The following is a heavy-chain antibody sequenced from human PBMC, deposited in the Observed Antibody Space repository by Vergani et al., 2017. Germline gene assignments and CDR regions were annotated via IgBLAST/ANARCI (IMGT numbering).Heavy chain of an antibody. J-gene: IGHJ3*02. CDR3: ATQDMVAFDI. Sequence: EVQLVESGGGLVQPGRSLRLSCAASGFTFDDYAMHWVRQAPGKGLEWVSGISWNSGSIGYADSVKGRFTISRDNAKNSLYLQMNRLRAEDTALYYCATQDMVAFDIWGQGTMVTVSS. D-gene: IGHD2-8*01. V-gene: IGHV3-9*01. CDR1: GFTFDDYA. CDR2: ISWNSGSI.